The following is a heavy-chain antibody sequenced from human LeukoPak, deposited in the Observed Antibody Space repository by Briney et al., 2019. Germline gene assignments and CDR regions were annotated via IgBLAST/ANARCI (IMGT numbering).Heavy chain of an antibody. D-gene: IGHD3-10*01. CDR2: ISSSSSYI. CDR1: GFTFSSYA. Sequence: GGSLRLSCAASGFTFSSYAMSWVRQAPGMGLEWVSSISSSSSYIFYVDSVEGRFTISRDNSKNTLYLQMNGLRGEDTAVYHCAKTGFQFGNYYYYMDVWGKGTTVTVSS. V-gene: IGHV3-23*01. CDR3: AKTGFQFGNYYYYMDV. J-gene: IGHJ6*03.